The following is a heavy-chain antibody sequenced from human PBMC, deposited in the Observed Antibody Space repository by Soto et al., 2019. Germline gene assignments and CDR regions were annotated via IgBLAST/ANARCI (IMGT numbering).Heavy chain of an antibody. J-gene: IGHJ4*02. Sequence: ASVKVSCKASGYTFTSYDIYWVRQATGQGLEWMGWMNPNTGNSGYAQKFQGRVTMTSDTSINTVHMELSSLRSEDTAVYYCARRAETNGWNGFGADKYYFDFWGQGTLVTAPQ. CDR2: MNPNTGNS. CDR1: GYTFTSYD. D-gene: IGHD1-1*01. V-gene: IGHV1-8*01. CDR3: ARRAETNGWNGFGADKYYFDF.